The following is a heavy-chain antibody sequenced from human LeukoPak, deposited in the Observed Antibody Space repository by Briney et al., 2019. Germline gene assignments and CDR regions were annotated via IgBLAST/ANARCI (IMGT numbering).Heavy chain of an antibody. CDR2: ISGSSSGSTSII. J-gene: IGHJ5*02. CDR1: GFTFSTYA. V-gene: IGHV3-48*04. CDR3: ARDFWSGYYTEA. Sequence: PGGSLRLSCAASGFTFSTYAMNWVRQAPGKGLEWISYISGSSSGSTSIIHYADSVKGRFTISRDNAKNSLHLQMDSLSAEDTAVYYCARDFWSGYYTEAWGQGALVIVSS. D-gene: IGHD3-3*01.